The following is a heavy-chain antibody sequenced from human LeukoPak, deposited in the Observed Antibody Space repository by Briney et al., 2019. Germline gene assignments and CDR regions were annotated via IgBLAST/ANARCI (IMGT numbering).Heavy chain of an antibody. CDR3: TRAYDGSGYYYHY. V-gene: IGHV3-49*04. J-gene: IGHJ4*02. Sequence: PGGSLRLSCTASGFTFGDYTMSWVRQAPGKGLEWVGFIRGKAYGGATEYAASVKGRFTISRDESKSIAYLQMNRLKTEDTAVYYCTRAYDGSGYYYHYWGQGTLVTVSS. D-gene: IGHD3-22*01. CDR2: IRGKAYGGAT. CDR1: GFTFGDYT.